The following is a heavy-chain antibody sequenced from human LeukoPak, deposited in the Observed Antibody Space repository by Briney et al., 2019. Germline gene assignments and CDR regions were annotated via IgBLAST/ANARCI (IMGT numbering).Heavy chain of an antibody. V-gene: IGHV3-23*01. CDR1: GFNFSSYE. D-gene: IGHD6-13*01. Sequence: PGGSLRLSCAASGFNFSSYEMNWVRQAPGKGLEWVSAISGSGDTTYYADSVKGRFTISRDSSRNTLYLHMNSLRAEDTAVYYCAKDRVIATGIGEFDYWGQGTLVTVSS. J-gene: IGHJ4*02. CDR3: AKDRVIATGIGEFDY. CDR2: ISGSGDTT.